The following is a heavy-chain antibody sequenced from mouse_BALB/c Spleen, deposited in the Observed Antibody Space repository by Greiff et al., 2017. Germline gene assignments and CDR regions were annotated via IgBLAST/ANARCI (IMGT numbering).Heavy chain of an antibody. D-gene: IGHD1-1*02. CDR2: IWAGGST. V-gene: IGHV2-9*02. CDR1: GFSLTSYG. CDR3: ASGNLGY. Sequence: QVQLKQSGPGLVAPSQSLSITCTVSGFSLTSYGVHWVRQPPGKGLEWLGVIWAGGSTNYNSALMSRLSISKDNSKSQVFLKMNSLQTDDTAMYYCASGNLGYWGQGTTLKVSS. J-gene: IGHJ2*01.